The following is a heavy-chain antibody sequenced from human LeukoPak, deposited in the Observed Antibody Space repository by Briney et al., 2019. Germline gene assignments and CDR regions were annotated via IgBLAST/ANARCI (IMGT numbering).Heavy chain of an antibody. CDR3: ARSSGWFGRFDY. Sequence: NASETLSLTCTVSGGSISSSSYYWGWIRQPPGKGLEWIGSIYYSGNTYYNPSHKSRVTISVDTSKNQFSLKVSSVIAEDTAVYYCARSSGWFGRFDYWGQGTLVTVSS. D-gene: IGHD6-19*01. CDR1: GGSISSSSYY. CDR2: IYYSGNT. V-gene: IGHV4-39*01. J-gene: IGHJ4*02.